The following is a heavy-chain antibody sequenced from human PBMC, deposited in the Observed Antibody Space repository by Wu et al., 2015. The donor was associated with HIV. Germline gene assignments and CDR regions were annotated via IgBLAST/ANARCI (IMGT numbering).Heavy chain of an antibody. Sequence: QVQLVQSGTEVQKPGASVNISCKASGYAFSTYYIHWVRQAPGQGLEWMGLINPGIGSTYYAEKFQGRVTMTRDTSTNTVNMQLGTLTSEDTAVYYCNRGMQQWVNDAFDTWGQGTMVTISS. CDR3: NRGMQQWVNDAFDT. V-gene: IGHV1-46*03. CDR1: GYAFSTYY. J-gene: IGHJ3*02. D-gene: IGHD6-13*01. CDR2: INPGIGST.